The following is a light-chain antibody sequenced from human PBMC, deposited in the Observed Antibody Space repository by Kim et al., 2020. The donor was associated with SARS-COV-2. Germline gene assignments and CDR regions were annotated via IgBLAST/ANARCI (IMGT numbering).Light chain of an antibody. CDR3: QHYNNWPT. Sequence: EIVMTQSPATLSVSPGERATLSCRASQSVSSNLAWYQQKPGQAPRLLIYGASARATGVPARFSGSGSGTEFTLTINSLQSEDFALYYCQHYNNWPTFGQGTRLEIK. V-gene: IGKV3-15*01. CDR1: QSVSSN. J-gene: IGKJ5*01. CDR2: GAS.